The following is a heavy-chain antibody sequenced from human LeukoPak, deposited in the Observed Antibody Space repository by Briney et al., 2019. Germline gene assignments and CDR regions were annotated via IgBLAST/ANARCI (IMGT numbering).Heavy chain of an antibody. CDR2: IYHSGST. D-gene: IGHD4-11*01. Sequence: SETLSLTCTVSGGSISSSSYYWSWIRQPPGKGLEWIGYIYHSGSTYYNPSLKSRVTISVDRSKNQFSLKLSSVTAADTAVYYCARASTVRGIDYWGQGTLVTVSS. CDR1: GGSISSSSYY. J-gene: IGHJ4*02. V-gene: IGHV4-30-2*01. CDR3: ARASTVRGIDY.